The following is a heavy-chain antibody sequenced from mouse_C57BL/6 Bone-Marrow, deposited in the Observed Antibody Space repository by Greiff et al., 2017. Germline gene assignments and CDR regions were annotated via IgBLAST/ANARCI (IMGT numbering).Heavy chain of an antibody. Sequence: QVPLQQSGAELVRPGASVTLSCKASGYTFTDYEMHWVKQTPVHGLEWIGAIDPETGGTAYNQKFKGKAILTADKSSSTAYMELRSLTSEDSAVYYWTRRGDGDYWGQGTSVTVSS. J-gene: IGHJ4*01. V-gene: IGHV1-15*01. CDR3: TRRGDGDY. D-gene: IGHD2-3*01. CDR1: GYTFTDYE. CDR2: IDPETGGT.